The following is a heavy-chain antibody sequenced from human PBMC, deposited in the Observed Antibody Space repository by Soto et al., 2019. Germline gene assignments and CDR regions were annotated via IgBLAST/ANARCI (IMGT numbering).Heavy chain of an antibody. J-gene: IGHJ6*02. CDR3: ASLGGYCSSNNCYGYYGMDV. Sequence: QLQLQESGPGLVKPSETLSLTCTVSGGSISSGPYSWGWIRQPPGEGLEWIVTFHYSENTYYTPSLESRVTISVDTSKNQFSLKVTSVTVADTAVYYCASLGGYCSSNNCYGYYGMDVWGQGTTVTVSS. CDR2: FHYSENT. CDR1: GGSISSGPYS. D-gene: IGHD2-2*01. V-gene: IGHV4-39*01.